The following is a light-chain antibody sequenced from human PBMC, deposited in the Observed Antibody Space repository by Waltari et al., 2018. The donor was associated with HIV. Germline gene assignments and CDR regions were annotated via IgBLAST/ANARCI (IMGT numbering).Light chain of an antibody. CDR1: SSDVGGYNY. J-gene: IGLJ2*01. Sequence: QSALIQPRSVSGSPGQSVTVSCTGTSSDVGGYNYVSWYQQHPGKAPKLMIYDVNKRPSGVPDRFSGSKSGNTASLTISGLQAEDEADYYCCSYAGNYTLVFGGGTKLTVL. CDR2: DVN. V-gene: IGLV2-11*01. CDR3: CSYAGNYTLV.